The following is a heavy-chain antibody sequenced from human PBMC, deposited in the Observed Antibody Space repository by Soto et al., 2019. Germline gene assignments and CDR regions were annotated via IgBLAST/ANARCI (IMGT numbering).Heavy chain of an antibody. D-gene: IGHD6-19*01. CDR3: AREGGVGWYEFDY. CDR2: INAGNGNT. J-gene: IGHJ4*02. V-gene: IGHV1-3*01. CDR1: GYTFTSYA. Sequence: ASVKVSCKASGYTFTSYAMHWVRQAPGQRLEWMGWINAGNGNTKYSQKFQDRVTITRDTSASTAYMELNSLRAVDTAVYYCAREGGVGWYEFDYWGQGTLVTVSS.